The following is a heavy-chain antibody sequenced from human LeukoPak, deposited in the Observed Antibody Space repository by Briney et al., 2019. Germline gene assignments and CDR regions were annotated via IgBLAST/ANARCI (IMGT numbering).Heavy chain of an antibody. CDR1: GYTFTSYG. D-gene: IGHD3-22*01. Sequence: ASVKVSCKASGYTFTSYGISWVRQAPGQGLEWMGWISAYNGNTNYAQKLQGRVTMTTDTSTSTAYMELSSLRSEDTAVYYCARDLLGYYDSSGHGFDPWGQGTLVTVSS. J-gene: IGHJ5*02. CDR3: ARDLLGYYDSSGHGFDP. V-gene: IGHV1-18*01. CDR2: ISAYNGNT.